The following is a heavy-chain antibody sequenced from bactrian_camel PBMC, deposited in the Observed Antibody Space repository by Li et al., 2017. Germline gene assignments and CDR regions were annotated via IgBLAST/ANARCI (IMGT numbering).Heavy chain of an antibody. CDR2: MYTGFGGGNI. CDR3: ATLTYGY. Sequence: VQLVESGGGSVQAGGSLRLSCVGSGYTYTSFAMGWIRQAPGKEREGVAAMYTGFGGGNIYYDDSVKGRFTISQDNAKNTVHLQMNSLKSEDTALYYCATLTYGYWGQGTQVTVS. V-gene: IGHV3S31*01. D-gene: IGHD6*01. J-gene: IGHJ4*01. CDR1: GYTYTSFA.